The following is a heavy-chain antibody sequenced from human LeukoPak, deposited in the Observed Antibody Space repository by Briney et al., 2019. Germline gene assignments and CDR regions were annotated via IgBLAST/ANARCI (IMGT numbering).Heavy chain of an antibody. Sequence: ETLSLTCAVYGGSFSGYYWSWIRQPPGKGLEWVSVIHSDGSTFYADSVKGRFTISRDNSKNTLYLQMNSLRAEDTAVYYCARERGYTYGTSLYYFDYWGQGTLVTVSS. CDR1: GGSFSGYY. V-gene: IGHV3-53*01. J-gene: IGHJ4*02. CDR2: IHSDGST. CDR3: ARERGYTYGTSLYYFDY. D-gene: IGHD5-18*01.